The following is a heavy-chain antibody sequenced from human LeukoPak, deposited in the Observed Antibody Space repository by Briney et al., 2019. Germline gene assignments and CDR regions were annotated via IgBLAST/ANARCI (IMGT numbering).Heavy chain of an antibody. D-gene: IGHD5-18*01. CDR1: GFTFSNAW. Sequence: GGSLRLSCAASGFTFSNAWMSWVRQAPGKGLEWVGRIKSKTDGGTTDYAAPVKGRFTISRDDSKNTLYLQMNSLKTEDTAVYYCTPRYSYGSFDYWGQGTLVTVPS. J-gene: IGHJ4*02. V-gene: IGHV3-15*01. CDR3: TPRYSYGSFDY. CDR2: IKSKTDGGTT.